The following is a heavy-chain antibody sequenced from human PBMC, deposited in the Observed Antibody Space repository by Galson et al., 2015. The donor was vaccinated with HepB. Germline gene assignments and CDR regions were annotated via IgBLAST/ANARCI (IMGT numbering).Heavy chain of an antibody. V-gene: IGHV4-59*08. CDR1: GGSIGNYY. Sequence: SETLSLTCIVSGGSIGNYYWSWIRQPPGKGLEWIGYVRYTGNTEYNPFLNRPVTISVDTSENQVSLTMRSVTAADTAVYFCARHPGRGNDGYAFDNWGQGVLVTVSS. D-gene: IGHD2-21*02. CDR3: ARHPGRGNDGYAFDN. CDR2: VRYTGNT. J-gene: IGHJ4*02.